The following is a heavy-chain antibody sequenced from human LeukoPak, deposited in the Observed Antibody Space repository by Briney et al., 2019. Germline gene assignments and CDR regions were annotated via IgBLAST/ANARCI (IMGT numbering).Heavy chain of an antibody. V-gene: IGHV1-18*01. CDR2: ISAYNGNT. CDR3: ARVWYSGSEGWFDP. Sequence: ASVKVSCKASGYTFTSYGISWVRQAPGQGLEWMGWISAYNGNTNYAQKLQGRVTMTTDTSTSTAYMELRSLRSDDTAAYYCARVWYSGSEGWFDPWGQGTLVTVSS. D-gene: IGHD1-26*01. CDR1: GYTFTSYG. J-gene: IGHJ5*02.